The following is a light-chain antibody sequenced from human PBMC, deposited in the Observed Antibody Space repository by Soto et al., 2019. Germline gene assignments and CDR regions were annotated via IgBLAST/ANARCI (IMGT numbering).Light chain of an antibody. CDR1: SGHSSNA. J-gene: IGLJ3*02. V-gene: IGLV4-69*01. Sequence: QLVLTQSPSASASLGASVKLTCTLSSGHSSNAIAWHQQQPEKGPRYLMKLNSDGSHSKGDGIPDRFSGSSSGAERYLTISSLQSEDEADYYCQTHEGVFGGGTQLTVL. CDR3: QTHEGV. CDR2: LNSDGSH.